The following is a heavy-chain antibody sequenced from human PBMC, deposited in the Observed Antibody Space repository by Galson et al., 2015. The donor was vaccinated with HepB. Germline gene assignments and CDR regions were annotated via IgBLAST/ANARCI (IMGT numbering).Heavy chain of an antibody. CDR2: IKSKTDGGTT. D-gene: IGHD4-17*01. CDR3: TTEPKYYGDYGFPFDY. J-gene: IGHJ4*02. V-gene: IGHV3-15*07. CDR1: GFTFSNAW. Sequence: SLRLSCAASGFTFSNAWMNWVRRAPGKGLEWVGRIKSKTDGGTTDYAAPVKGRFTISRDDSKNTLYLQMNSLKTEDTAVYYCTTEPKYYGDYGFPFDYWGQGTLVTVSS.